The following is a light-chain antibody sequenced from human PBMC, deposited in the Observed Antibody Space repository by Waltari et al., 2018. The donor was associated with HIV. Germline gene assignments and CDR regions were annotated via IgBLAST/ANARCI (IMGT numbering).Light chain of an antibody. CDR2: GVS. Sequence: QSALTQPASVSGSPGQSITISCTGSSSDVGSYSYVSWYQQHPGKAPKRMIYGVSNRPAGVSHRFSGSKSGNTASLTISGLQPEDEADYYCNSYTSISTWVFGGGTKLTVL. CDR1: SSDVGSYSY. V-gene: IGLV2-14*01. CDR3: NSYTSISTWV. J-gene: IGLJ3*02.